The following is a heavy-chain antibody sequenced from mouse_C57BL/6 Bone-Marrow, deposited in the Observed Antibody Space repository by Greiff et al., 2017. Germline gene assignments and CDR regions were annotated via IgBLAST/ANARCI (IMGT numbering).Heavy chain of an antibody. V-gene: IGHV1-69*01. J-gene: IGHJ1*03. CDR3: ARNDYDSYWYFDV. CDR2: IDPSDSYT. CDR1: GYTFTSYW. Sequence: VQLQQPGAELVMPGASVKLSCKASGYTFTSYWMPWVKQRPGQGLEWIGEIDPSDSYTNYNQKFKGKSTLTVDKSSSTAYMQLSSLTSEDSAVYYCARNDYDSYWYFDVWGTGTTVTVSS. D-gene: IGHD2-4*01.